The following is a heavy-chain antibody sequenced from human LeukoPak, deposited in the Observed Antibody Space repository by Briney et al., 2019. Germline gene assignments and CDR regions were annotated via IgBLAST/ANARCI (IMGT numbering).Heavy chain of an antibody. CDR1: GGSISSGGYY. Sequence: PSETLSLTCTVSGGSISSGGYYWSWIRQHPGKGLEWIGYIYYSGSTYYNPSLKSRVTISVDTSKNQFSLKLSSVTAADTAVYYCARDQWVVVAATEENYYYYGMDVRGQGTTVTVSS. J-gene: IGHJ6*02. D-gene: IGHD2-15*01. CDR2: IYYSGST. CDR3: ARDQWVVVAATEENYYYYGMDV. V-gene: IGHV4-31*03.